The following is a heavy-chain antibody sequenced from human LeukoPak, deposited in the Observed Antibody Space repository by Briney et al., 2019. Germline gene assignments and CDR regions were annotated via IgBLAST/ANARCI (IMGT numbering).Heavy chain of an antibody. V-gene: IGHV1-18*01. CDR2: ISGYNGYT. J-gene: IGHJ4*02. CDR1: GYMFTRYA. D-gene: IGHD5-18*01. Sequence: GASVKVPCKASGYMFTRYAISWVRQAPGQGLEWMGWISGYNGYTNNAQKFQGRVTMTTDTSTSTAYMELKSLRSDDTAVYYCARERAEWGGKLWFDYWGQGTLVTVSS. CDR3: ARERAEWGGKLWFDY.